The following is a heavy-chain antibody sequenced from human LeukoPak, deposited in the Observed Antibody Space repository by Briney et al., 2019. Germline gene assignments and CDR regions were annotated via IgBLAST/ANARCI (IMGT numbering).Heavy chain of an antibody. CDR1: GYSFTSYW. Sequence: GESLKISCEGSGYSFTSYWIGWVRQMPGKGLEWMGIIYPGDSDTRYSPSFQGQVTISADKSISTAYLQWSSLKASDTAMYYCARHLHSSTSSTSYNWFDPWGQGTLVTVSS. CDR3: ARHLHSSTSSTSYNWFDP. CDR2: IYPGDSDT. D-gene: IGHD2-2*01. V-gene: IGHV5-51*01. J-gene: IGHJ5*02.